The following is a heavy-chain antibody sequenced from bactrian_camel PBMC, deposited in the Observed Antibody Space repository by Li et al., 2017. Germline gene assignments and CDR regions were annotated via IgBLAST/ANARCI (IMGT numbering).Heavy chain of an antibody. V-gene: IGHV3S10*01. CDR3: AADTVNLQMARWYTY. Sequence: GSALAGGSVRLSCAASGYTFNTYSWFRQAPGKEREGVAGMETDGTTSYADSVKGRFTISKDNAKNTLSLQMNSLRIEDSAMYYCAADTVNLQMARWYTYWGQGTQVTVS. CDR2: METDGTT. J-gene: IGHJ4*01. D-gene: IGHD1*01. CDR1: GYTFNTY.